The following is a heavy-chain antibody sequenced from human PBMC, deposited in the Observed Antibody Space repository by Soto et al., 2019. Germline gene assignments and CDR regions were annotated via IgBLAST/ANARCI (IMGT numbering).Heavy chain of an antibody. J-gene: IGHJ4*02. CDR3: ASPIPRRNSLDSSAPKYYFDY. Sequence: ASVKVSCKASGFSFSDYFMHWVRQAPGQGLEWMGGIIPIFGTANYAQKFQGRVTITADESTSTAYMELSSLRSEDTAVYYCASPIPRRNSLDSSAPKYYFDYWGQGTLVTVSS. CDR1: GFSFSDYF. V-gene: IGHV1-69*13. CDR2: IIPIFGTA. D-gene: IGHD6-6*01.